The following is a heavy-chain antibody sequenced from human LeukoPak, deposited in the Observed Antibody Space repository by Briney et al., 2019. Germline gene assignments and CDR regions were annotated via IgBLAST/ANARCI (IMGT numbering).Heavy chain of an antibody. CDR2: ISYEGSNK. CDR3: ARAGYGSGSSQYYLDN. D-gene: IGHD3-10*01. V-gene: IGHV3-30-3*01. J-gene: IGHJ4*02. Sequence: GGSLRLSCAASEFTFSSYAMHWVRQAPGKGLEWVAVISYEGSNKYYADSVKGRFTISRDNSKNTLYLQMNSLRAEDTAVYYCARAGYGSGSSQYYLDNWGQGSLVTVSS. CDR1: EFTFSSYA.